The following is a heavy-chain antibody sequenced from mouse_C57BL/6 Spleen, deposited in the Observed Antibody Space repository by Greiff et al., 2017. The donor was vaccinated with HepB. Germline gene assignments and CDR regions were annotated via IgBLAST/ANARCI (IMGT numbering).Heavy chain of an antibody. CDR3: AIAYYSNFYFDY. CDR2: IYPGSGST. Sequence: QVQLQQPGAELVKPGASVKMSCKASGYTFTSYWITWVKQRPGQGLEWIGDIYPGSGSTNYNEKFKSKATLTVDTSSSTAYMQLSSLTSEDSAVYYCAIAYYSNFYFDYWGQGTTLTVSS. V-gene: IGHV1-55*01. J-gene: IGHJ2*01. CDR1: GYTFTSYW. D-gene: IGHD2-5*01.